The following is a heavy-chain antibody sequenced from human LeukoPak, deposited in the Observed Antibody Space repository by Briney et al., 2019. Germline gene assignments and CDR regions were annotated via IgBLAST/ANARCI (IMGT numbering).Heavy chain of an antibody. D-gene: IGHD5/OR15-5a*01. Sequence: SETLSLTCAVYGGSFSSYYWSWIRQPPGKGLEWIGEINHSGSTNYNPSLKSRVTISVDTSKNQFSLKLSSVTAADTAVYYCARWSRAHWYFDLWGRGTLVTVSS. CDR2: INHSGST. CDR1: GGSFSSYY. J-gene: IGHJ2*01. V-gene: IGHV4-34*01. CDR3: ARWSRAHWYFDL.